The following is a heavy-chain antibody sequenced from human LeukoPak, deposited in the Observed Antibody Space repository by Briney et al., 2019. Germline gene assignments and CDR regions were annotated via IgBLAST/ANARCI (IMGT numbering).Heavy chain of an antibody. V-gene: IGHV1-46*01. CDR2: INPSGGST. J-gene: IGHJ4*02. D-gene: IGHD5-24*01. CDR3: ASVEMATITH. CDR1: GYTFTSYY. Sequence: ASVKVSCKASGYTFTSYYMHWVRQAPGQGLEWMGIINPSGGSTSYAQKFQGRVTITADESTSTAYMELSSLRSEDTAVYYCASVEMATITHWGQGTLVTVSS.